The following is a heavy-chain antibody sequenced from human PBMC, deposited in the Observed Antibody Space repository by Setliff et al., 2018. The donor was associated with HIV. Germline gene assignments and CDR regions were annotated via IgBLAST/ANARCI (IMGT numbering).Heavy chain of an antibody. Sequence: SETLSLTCTVSGGSISSSDYYWSWIRQPPGKGLEWIGYIYYSGSTYYNPSLKSRLTISVDTSKNQFSLKMSSVTAADTAVYYCAREFRSGWHFDSLGQGTLVTVSS. CDR3: AREFRSGWHFDS. V-gene: IGHV4-30-4*08. CDR2: IYYSGST. CDR1: GGSISSSDYY. D-gene: IGHD6-19*01. J-gene: IGHJ4*02.